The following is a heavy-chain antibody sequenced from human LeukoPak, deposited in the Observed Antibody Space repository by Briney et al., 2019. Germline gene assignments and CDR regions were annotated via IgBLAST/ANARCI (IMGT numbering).Heavy chain of an antibody. D-gene: IGHD3-10*02. Sequence: PGGSLRLSCAASGFTFSSYSMSWVRQAPGKELEWVANIKEDGSEKYYVDSVKGRFTISRDNAKNSLYLQMNSLRAEDTAVYYCARDLYYYVFWGQGNLVTVSS. CDR1: GFTFSSYS. V-gene: IGHV3-7*01. CDR2: IKEDGSEK. J-gene: IGHJ4*02. CDR3: ARDLYYYVF.